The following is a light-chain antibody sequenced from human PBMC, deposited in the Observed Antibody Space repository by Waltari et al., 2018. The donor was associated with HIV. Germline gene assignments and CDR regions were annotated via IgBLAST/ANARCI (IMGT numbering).Light chain of an antibody. CDR2: DVT. CDR3: TSYAGDTNYLV. V-gene: IGLV2-8*01. J-gene: IGLJ1*01. CDR1: SSDVGGYDF. Sequence: QSALTQPPSASGSPGQSVTISCTGTSSDVGGYDFVSWYQHRAGKVPKLIIYDVTKRPSGVPDRVSGSKSGNTASLTVSGLRAEDEADYYCTSYAGDTNYLVFGTGTKVTVL.